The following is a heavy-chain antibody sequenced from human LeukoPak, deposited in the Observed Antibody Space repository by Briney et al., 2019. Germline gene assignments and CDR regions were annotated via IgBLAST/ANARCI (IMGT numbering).Heavy chain of an antibody. Sequence: ASVKVSCKVSGYTLTELPMHWVRQAPGKGLEWMGGFDPEDGETIYAQKFQGRVTMTEDTSTDTAYMELSSLTSDNTAVYYCATDLAMVRGVIGGDYWGQGTLVTVSS. D-gene: IGHD3-10*01. CDR1: GYTLTELP. V-gene: IGHV1-24*01. CDR2: FDPEDGET. J-gene: IGHJ4*02. CDR3: ATDLAMVRGVIGGDY.